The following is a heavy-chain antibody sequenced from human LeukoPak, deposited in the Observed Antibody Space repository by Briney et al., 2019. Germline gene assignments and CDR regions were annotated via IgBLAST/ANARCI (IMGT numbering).Heavy chain of an antibody. CDR1: GGSIRNYY. Sequence: PSETLSLTCTVSGGSIRNYYWSWIRQPPGKGLEWIGYIYYSGSTNYNPSLKSRVTISVDTSKNQFSLKLSSVTAADTAVYYCARTAVGDYYYYYMDVWGKGTTVTVSS. J-gene: IGHJ6*03. CDR3: ARTAVGDYYYYYMDV. D-gene: IGHD2-2*01. CDR2: IYYSGST. V-gene: IGHV4-59*01.